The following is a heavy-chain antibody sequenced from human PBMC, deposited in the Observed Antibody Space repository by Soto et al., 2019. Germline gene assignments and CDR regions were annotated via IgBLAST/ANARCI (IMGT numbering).Heavy chain of an antibody. D-gene: IGHD3-3*01. CDR1: GFTFSSYG. Sequence: QVQLVESGGGVVQPGRSLRLSCAASGFTFSSYGMHWVRQAPGKGLEWVAVISYDGSNKYYADSVKGRVTISRDNSKNTLDLQMNSLRAEDTAVYYCAKAPSYDFWSALGWFDPWGQGTLVTVSS. CDR2: ISYDGSNK. J-gene: IGHJ5*02. CDR3: AKAPSYDFWSALGWFDP. V-gene: IGHV3-30*18.